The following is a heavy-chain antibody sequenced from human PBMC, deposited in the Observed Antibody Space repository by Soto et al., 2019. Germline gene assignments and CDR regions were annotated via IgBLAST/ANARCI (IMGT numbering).Heavy chain of an antibody. CDR3: AGGPGPLPSTFDH. CDR1: GFTFTRYS. V-gene: IGHV3-21*06. CDR2: ISSTTNYI. D-gene: IGHD3-16*01. Sequence: EVQLVESGGGLVKPGGSLRLSCAASGFTFTRYSMNWVRQAPGKGLEWVSSISSTTNYIYYGDSMKGRFTISRDNAKNSLYVKRNSLRAEDAVVYSGAGGPGPLPSTFDHGGRGPLSTFSS. J-gene: IGHJ4*02.